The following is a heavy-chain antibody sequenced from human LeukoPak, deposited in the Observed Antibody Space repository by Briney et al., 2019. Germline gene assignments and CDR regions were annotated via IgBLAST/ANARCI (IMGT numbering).Heavy chain of an antibody. J-gene: IGHJ5*02. CDR3: AKGLTGTTFT. D-gene: IGHD1-7*01. CDR1: GFTFSSYA. V-gene: IGHV3-23*01. CDR2: ISGSGGST. Sequence: TGGSLRLSCAASGFTFSSYAMSWVRQAPGKGLEWVSAISGSGGSTYYADSVKGRFTISRDNAKNTLYLQMNSLRAEDTAVYYFAKGLTGTTFTWGQGTLVTVSS.